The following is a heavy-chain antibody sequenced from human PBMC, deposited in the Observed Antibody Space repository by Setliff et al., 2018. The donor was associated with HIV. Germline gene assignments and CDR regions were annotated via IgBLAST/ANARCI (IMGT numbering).Heavy chain of an antibody. Sequence: GESLKISCAASGFTFSGAEIHWVRQASGKGLEWVGRIQSKADKYATDYGASAKGRFIISRDDSKKTAYLQMSSLRPEDTAIYYCAKEVPYSNCFMYFDYWGQGTLVTVSS. J-gene: IGHJ4*02. CDR3: AKEVPYSNCFMYFDY. V-gene: IGHV3-73*01. CDR1: GFTFSGAE. D-gene: IGHD1-26*01. CDR2: IQSKADKYAT.